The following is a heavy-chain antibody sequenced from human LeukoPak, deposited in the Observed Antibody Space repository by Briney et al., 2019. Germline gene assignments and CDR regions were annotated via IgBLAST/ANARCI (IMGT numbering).Heavy chain of an antibody. D-gene: IGHD2/OR15-2a*01. CDR3: AREESRLSPIDY. Sequence: GGSLRLSCAASGFTFSSYSMNWVRQTPGKGLEWVSSISSSSSYIYYADSVKGRFTISRDNAKNPLYLQMNSLRAEDTAVYYCAREESRLSPIDYWGQGTLVTVSS. V-gene: IGHV3-21*01. J-gene: IGHJ4*02. CDR2: ISSSSSYI. CDR1: GFTFSSYS.